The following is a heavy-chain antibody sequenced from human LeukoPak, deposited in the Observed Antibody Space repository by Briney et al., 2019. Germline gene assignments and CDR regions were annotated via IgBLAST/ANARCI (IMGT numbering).Heavy chain of an antibody. J-gene: IGHJ4*02. CDR3: AGTVGSAPDHYGSGGFAVLDY. D-gene: IGHD3-10*01. CDR1: GFTFSSYL. V-gene: IGHV3-74*01. Sequence: GGSLRLSCAASGFTFSSYLMHWVRQAPGKGLVWVSRINSDGRTTTYADSVKGRFNIARDNAKTTLFLQMNSLRAEDTAVDYCAGTVGSAPDHYGSGGFAVLDYWGQGTLVTVSS. CDR2: INSDGRTT.